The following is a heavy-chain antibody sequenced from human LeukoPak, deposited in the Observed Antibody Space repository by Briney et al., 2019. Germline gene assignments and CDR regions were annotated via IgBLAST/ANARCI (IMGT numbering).Heavy chain of an antibody. CDR3: TRHDSSGSTDYFDY. CDR2: IRSKAYGGTT. V-gene: IGHV3-49*04. Sequence: PPGGSLRLSCAASGFTFSSYSMNWVRQAPGKGLEWVGFIRSKAYGGTTEYAASVKGRFTISRDDSKSIAYLQMNSLKTEDTAVYYCTRHDSSGSTDYFDYWGQGTLVTVSS. J-gene: IGHJ4*02. D-gene: IGHD3-22*01. CDR1: GFTFSSYS.